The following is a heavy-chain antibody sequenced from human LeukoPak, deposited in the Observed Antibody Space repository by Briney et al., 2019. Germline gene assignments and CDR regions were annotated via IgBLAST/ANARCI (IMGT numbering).Heavy chain of an antibody. CDR2: ITASGTAM. V-gene: IGHV3-48*02. CDR1: GFTFSSYS. Sequence: GGSLRLSCAASGFTFSSYSMNWVRQAPGKGLEWVSHITASGTAMFYADSVKGRFTISRDNAKNSLYLQMNSLRDEDTAVYYCAGSSGWSVGYWGQGTLVTVSS. CDR3: AGSSGWSVGY. D-gene: IGHD6-19*01. J-gene: IGHJ4*02.